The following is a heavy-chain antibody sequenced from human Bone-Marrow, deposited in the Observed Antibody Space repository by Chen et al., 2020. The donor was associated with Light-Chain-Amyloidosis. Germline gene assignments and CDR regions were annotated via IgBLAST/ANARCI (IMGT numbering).Heavy chain of an antibody. D-gene: IGHD2-8*02. CDR3: ARQGGVAMAVHGYGRDV. V-gene: IGHV4-39*01. CDR2: IYDSGST. CDR1: GGSISGSNYY. Sequence: QLQLQESGPGLVKPSETLSLTCTVSGGSISGSNYYWGWVRQPPGKGLEWIGIIYDSGSTFKTPSLKARVTKSVDTPTNPFSVAPSHGTSAATAVYYCARQGGVAMAVHGYGRDVWGQGTTVTVSS. J-gene: IGHJ6*02.